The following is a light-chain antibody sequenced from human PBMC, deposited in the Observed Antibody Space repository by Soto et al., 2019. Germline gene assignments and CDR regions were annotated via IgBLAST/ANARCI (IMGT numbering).Light chain of an antibody. V-gene: IGKV1-5*01. CDR1: ESMSNC. J-gene: IGKJ1*01. Sequence: DIQMTQSPSTLSAYVGDRVTITCRASESMSNCLAWYQQKPGKAPKLLISGASSLQSGVPSRFSGSASGTEFTLTISSLQPDDIATYYCQQSYSTPQTFGQGTKVDIK. CDR3: QQSYSTPQT. CDR2: GAS.